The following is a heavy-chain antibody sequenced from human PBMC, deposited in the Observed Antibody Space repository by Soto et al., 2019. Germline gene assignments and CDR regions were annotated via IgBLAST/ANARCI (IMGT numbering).Heavy chain of an antibody. CDR2: IGTAGDT. V-gene: IGHV3-13*04. D-gene: IGHD3-16*01. CDR3: ARGLLGYYYNMDV. Sequence: EVQLVESGGGLVQPGGSLRLSCAASGFTFSNSDMHWVRQGTGNGLEWVAAIGTAGDTYYPGSVKGRFTISRENGKNSLYLQMISLRAGDTAVYYCARGLLGYYYNMDVWGQGTTVTVSS. CDR1: GFTFSNSD. J-gene: IGHJ6*02.